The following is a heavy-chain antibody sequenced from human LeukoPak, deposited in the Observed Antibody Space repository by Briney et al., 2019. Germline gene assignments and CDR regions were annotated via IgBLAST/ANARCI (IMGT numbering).Heavy chain of an antibody. D-gene: IGHD6-6*01. Sequence: KPSETLSLTCTVSGGSISSYYWSWIRQPPGKGLEWIGYIYYSGSTNYNPPLKSRVTISVDTSKNQFSLKLSSVTAADTAVYYCARHYGSSSPLVDYWGQGTLVTVSS. CDR3: ARHYGSSSPLVDY. V-gene: IGHV4-59*08. J-gene: IGHJ4*02. CDR2: IYYSGST. CDR1: GGSISSYY.